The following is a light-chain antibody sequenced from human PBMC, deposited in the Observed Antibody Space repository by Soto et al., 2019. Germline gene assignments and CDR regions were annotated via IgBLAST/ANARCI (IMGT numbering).Light chain of an antibody. CDR1: QSVGTY. CDR3: QQRSNWYT. J-gene: IGKJ2*01. Sequence: EIVLTQSPATLSLSPGERATLSCRASQSVGTYLAWYQQKPGQAPRLLIYDASNRATGIPARFSGSGSGTDVTLTISSLEPEDFAVYYFQQRSNWYTFGQGTKLEI. V-gene: IGKV3-11*01. CDR2: DAS.